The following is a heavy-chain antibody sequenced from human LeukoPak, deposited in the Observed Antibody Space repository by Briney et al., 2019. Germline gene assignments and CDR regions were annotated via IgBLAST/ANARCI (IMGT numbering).Heavy chain of an antibody. CDR1: GYTFTSYA. Sequence: GASVKVSCKASGYTFTSYAISWVRQAPGQGLEWMGGIIPISGTANYVQKFQGRVTISADESTSIAYMELSSLTSEDTAVYYCARAKNGPGSYRRNYFYYYMDVWGKGTTVTISS. CDR3: ARAKNGPGSYRRNYFYYYMDV. CDR2: IIPISGTA. V-gene: IGHV1-69*13. J-gene: IGHJ6*03. D-gene: IGHD3-10*01.